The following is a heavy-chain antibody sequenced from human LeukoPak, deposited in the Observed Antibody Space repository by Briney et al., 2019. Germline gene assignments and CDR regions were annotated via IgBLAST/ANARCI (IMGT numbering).Heavy chain of an antibody. D-gene: IGHD5-18*01. CDR1: GVSFSDYY. J-gene: IGHJ4*02. CDR2: VIHSGST. CDR3: ARGRWIQLWNSRYFDY. V-gene: IGHV4-34*01. Sequence: SETLSLTCAVYGVSFSDYYCSWIRQTPGKGLEWIGEVIHSGSTNYNPSLKSRVTISVDTSKNQFSQKLSSVTAADTAVYYCARGRWIQLWNSRYFDYWGQGTLVTVSS.